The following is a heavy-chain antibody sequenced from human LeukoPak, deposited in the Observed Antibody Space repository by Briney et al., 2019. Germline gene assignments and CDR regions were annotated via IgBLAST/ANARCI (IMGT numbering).Heavy chain of an antibody. V-gene: IGHV3-30*02. CDR3: WKHDSSSIY. CDR1: GFIFSTYG. D-gene: IGHD6-19*01. Sequence: PGGSLRLSCAASGFIFSTYGMHWVRQAPAKGLEWVAFIRSDGSDKSYAGSVQGRFIISRDNSKNTLYLQMNTLRAEDTAIYYCWKHDSSSIYWGQGTLVTVSS. CDR2: IRSDGSDK. J-gene: IGHJ4*02.